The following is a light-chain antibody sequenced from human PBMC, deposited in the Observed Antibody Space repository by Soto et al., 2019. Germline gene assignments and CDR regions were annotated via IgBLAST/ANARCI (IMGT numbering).Light chain of an antibody. V-gene: IGKV3-11*01. CDR1: QSVYGL. Sequence: EIVLTQSAAILSLSPGERATVSCRASQSVYGLLAWFQQKPGQVPRLLIYDAATRATGIPARFSGSGYGTDFTLTISSLEPEDFAVYFCQQRANLWTFGQGTRVQIK. CDR2: DAA. J-gene: IGKJ1*01. CDR3: QQRANLWT.